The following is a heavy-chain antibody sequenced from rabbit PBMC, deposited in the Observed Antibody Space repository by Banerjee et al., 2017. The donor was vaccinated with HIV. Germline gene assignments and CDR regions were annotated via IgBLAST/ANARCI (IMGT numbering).Heavy chain of an antibody. CDR1: GFSFSSSYY. Sequence: QSLEESGGDLVKPGASLTLTCTASGFSFSSSYYMCWVRQAPGKGLEWIACIITSSGSTYYASWAKGRFTITSNTNQNTVTLQMTSLTAADTATYFCARSGYDDYTYTTGFNLWGQGTLVTVS. CDR2: IITSSGST. V-gene: IGHV1S40*01. J-gene: IGHJ4*01. CDR3: ARSGYDDYTYTTGFNL. D-gene: IGHD6-1*01.